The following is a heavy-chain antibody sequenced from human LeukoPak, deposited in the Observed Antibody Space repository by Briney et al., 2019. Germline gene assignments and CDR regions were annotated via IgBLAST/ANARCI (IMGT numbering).Heavy chain of an antibody. J-gene: IGHJ6*02. CDR2: TRNKANSYTT. Sequence: GGSLRLSCAVSGFTFSDHYMDWVRQAPGKGLEWVGRTRNKANSYTTVYAASVQSRFTVSRDDTKNSLYLQMNSLKTEDTAVYYCARGYHSFDVWGQGTTVTVSS. D-gene: IGHD1-26*01. V-gene: IGHV3-72*01. CDR3: ARGYHSFDV. CDR1: GFTFSDHY.